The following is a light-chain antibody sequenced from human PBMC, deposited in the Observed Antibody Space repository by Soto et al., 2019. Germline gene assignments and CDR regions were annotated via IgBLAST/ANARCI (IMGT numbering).Light chain of an antibody. CDR2: EVR. CDR1: ISDVGGYNY. Sequence: QSALTQPASVSGSPGQSITISCTGTISDVGGYNYVSWYQHHPGKAPKLKISEVRKRPSGVSNRFSGSKSGNTASLTISGLQAEDEADYYCSSYTTSTLYVFGTGTQLTVL. V-gene: IGLV2-14*01. J-gene: IGLJ1*01. CDR3: SSYTTSTLYV.